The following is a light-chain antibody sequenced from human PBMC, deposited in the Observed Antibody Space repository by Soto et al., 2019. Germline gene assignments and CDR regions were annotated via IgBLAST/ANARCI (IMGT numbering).Light chain of an antibody. Sequence: DIQMTQSPSSLSAAGGDRVTITCQASQDISNYLNWYQQKPGKAPKLLIYDASNLETGVPSRFSGSRSGTDFTFTISNLQPEDIATYYCQQYDNLPSITFGQGTRLEIK. V-gene: IGKV1-33*01. CDR3: QQYDNLPSIT. CDR1: QDISNY. CDR2: DAS. J-gene: IGKJ5*01.